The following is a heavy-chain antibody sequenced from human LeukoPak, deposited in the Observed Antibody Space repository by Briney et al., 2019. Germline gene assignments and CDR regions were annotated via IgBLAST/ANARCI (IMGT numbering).Heavy chain of an antibody. CDR3: ARRRGWYPVGY. D-gene: IGHD6-19*01. J-gene: IGHJ4*02. CDR2: IYYTGST. Sequence: SETLSLTCTVSGGSISSSSYYWGWIRQPPGKGLEWIGTIYYTGSTYYNPSLKSRVTISVDTSKNQCSLKVTSVTAADTAVYYCARRRGWYPVGYWGQGTLVTVSS. V-gene: IGHV4-39*01. CDR1: GGSISSSSYY.